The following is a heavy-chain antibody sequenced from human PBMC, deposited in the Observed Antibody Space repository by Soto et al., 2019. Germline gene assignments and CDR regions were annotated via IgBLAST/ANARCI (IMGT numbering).Heavy chain of an antibody. J-gene: IGHJ4*02. CDR3: ARLQLVQKVIDY. CDR2: IFYSGGT. D-gene: IGHD1-1*01. Sequence: PSETLSLTCTVSGDSISTYYWSWIRQPPGKGLQWIGYIFYSGGTAYNPSLKSRVTISLDMSKKQISLMLSSVTTADTATYFCARLQLVQKVIDYWGQGTLVTVSS. V-gene: IGHV4-59*01. CDR1: GDSISTYY.